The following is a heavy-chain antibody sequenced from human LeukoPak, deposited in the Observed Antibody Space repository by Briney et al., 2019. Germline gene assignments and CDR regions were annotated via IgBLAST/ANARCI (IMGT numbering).Heavy chain of an antibody. CDR1: GFTVSSKY. CDR3: ARDRGSSGWYSHYYYGMDV. V-gene: IGHV3-66*01. D-gene: IGHD6-19*01. J-gene: IGHJ6*02. CDR2: IYSGGST. Sequence: GGSLRLSCAASGFTVSSKYMSWVRQAPGKGLEWVSVIYSGGSTYYADSVKGRFTISRDNSKNTLYLQMNSLRAEDTAVYYCARDRGSSGWYSHYYYGMDVWGQGTTVTVSS.